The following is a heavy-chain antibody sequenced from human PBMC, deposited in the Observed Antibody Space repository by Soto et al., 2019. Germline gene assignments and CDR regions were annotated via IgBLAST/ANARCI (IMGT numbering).Heavy chain of an antibody. D-gene: IGHD6-13*01. J-gene: IGHJ4*02. CDR3: AKDGAGSSSPFDY. CDR2: ISYDGSNK. CDR1: GFTFSSYA. V-gene: IGHV3-30-3*01. Sequence: PGGSLRLSCAASGFTFSSYAMHWVRQAPGKGLEWVAVISYDGSNKYYADSVKGRFTISRDNSKNTLYLQMNSLRAVDTAVYYCAKDGAGSSSPFDYWGQGTLVTVSS.